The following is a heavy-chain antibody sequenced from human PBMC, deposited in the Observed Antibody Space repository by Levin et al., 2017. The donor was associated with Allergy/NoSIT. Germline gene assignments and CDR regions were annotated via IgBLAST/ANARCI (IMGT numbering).Heavy chain of an antibody. CDR1: GFTFSSHE. D-gene: IGHD2-2*01. J-gene: IGHJ3*02. CDR3: ARDDCSSSSCYSMDAFDI. Sequence: GESLKISCAASGFTFSSHEMNWVRQAPGKGLEWISYINTGGTTISCADSVKGRFTISRDNAKNSLYLQMNSLRAEDTAVYYCARDDCSSSSCYSMDAFDIWGQGTMVIVSS. CDR2: INTGGTTI. V-gene: IGHV3-48*03.